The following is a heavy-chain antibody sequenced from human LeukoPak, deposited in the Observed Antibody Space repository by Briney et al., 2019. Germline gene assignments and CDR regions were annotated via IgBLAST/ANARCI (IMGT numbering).Heavy chain of an antibody. Sequence: SETLSLTCTVSGGSISSYYWSWIRQPPGKGLEWIGYIYYSGSTYYNPSLKSRVTISVDTSKNQFSLKLSSVTAADTAVYYCARREGRYCSGGSCSYYFDYWGQGTLVTVSS. CDR1: GGSISSYY. CDR2: IYYSGST. J-gene: IGHJ4*02. CDR3: ARREGRYCSGGSCSYYFDY. V-gene: IGHV4-59*01. D-gene: IGHD2-15*01.